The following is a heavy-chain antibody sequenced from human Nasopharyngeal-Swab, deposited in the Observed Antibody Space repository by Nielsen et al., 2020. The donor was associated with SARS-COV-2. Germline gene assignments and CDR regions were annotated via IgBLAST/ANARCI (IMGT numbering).Heavy chain of an antibody. CDR1: GFTFSSYA. J-gene: IGHJ4*02. D-gene: IGHD3-22*01. V-gene: IGHV3-23*01. CDR2: ISGSGGST. Sequence: GESLKISCTASGFTFSSYAMSWVRQAPGKGLEWVSEISGSGGSTYYAESVKGRFTISRDNSKNTLYLQMNSLRAEDTAVYYCAKRDDYYESSGLGDWGQGTLVTVSS. CDR3: AKRDDYYESSGLGD.